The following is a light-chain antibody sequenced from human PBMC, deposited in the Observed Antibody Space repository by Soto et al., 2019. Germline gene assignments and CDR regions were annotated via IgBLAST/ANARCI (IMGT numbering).Light chain of an antibody. V-gene: IGKV3D-20*02. CDR2: GPS. J-gene: IGKJ4*01. CDR1: QSVSNSY. Sequence: EIVLTQSPGTLSLSPGERATLSCRASQSVSNSYLAWYQQKPGQAPRLLIYGPSSRATGIPDRFSGSGSGTDFTLTISSLEPEDSAVYYCQHRSTWPRTFGGGTKVEI. CDR3: QHRSTWPRT.